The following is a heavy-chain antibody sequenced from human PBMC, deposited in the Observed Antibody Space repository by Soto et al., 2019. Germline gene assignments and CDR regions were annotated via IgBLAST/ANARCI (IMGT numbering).Heavy chain of an antibody. CDR2: ISYDGSNK. CDR3: EMDQLTMVRGVIITLPSNFDY. V-gene: IGHV3-30-3*01. D-gene: IGHD3-10*01. Sequence: GVSLRLSCSASGFTFSSYAMHWVRQAPGKGLEWVAVISYDGSNKYYADSVKGRFTISRDNSKNTLYLQMNSLRAEDTAVYYCEMDQLTMVRGVIITLPSNFDYWGQGTLVTVSS. CDR1: GFTFSSYA. J-gene: IGHJ4*02.